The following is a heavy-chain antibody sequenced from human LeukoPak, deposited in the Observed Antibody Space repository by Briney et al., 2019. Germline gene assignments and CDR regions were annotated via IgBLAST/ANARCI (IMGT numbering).Heavy chain of an antibody. CDR3: AKSHIVVVPAAMDY. Sequence: PGGSLRLSCAASGFTFSSDGMHWVRQAPGKGLEWVAVISYDGSNKYYADSVKGRFTISRDNSKNTLYLQMNSLRAEDTAVYYCAKSHIVVVPAAMDYWGQGTLVTVSS. D-gene: IGHD2-2*01. J-gene: IGHJ4*02. CDR1: GFTFSSDG. V-gene: IGHV3-30*18. CDR2: ISYDGSNK.